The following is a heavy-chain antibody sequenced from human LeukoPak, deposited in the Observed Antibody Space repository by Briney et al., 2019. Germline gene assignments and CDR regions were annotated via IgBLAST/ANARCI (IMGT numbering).Heavy chain of an antibody. CDR3: AKDATPRNSIWDYFGK. CDR2: IGGPTET. J-gene: IGHJ4*02. D-gene: IGHD4-23*01. Sequence: QAGGSLRLSRVASGFSFDICAMSWVRQAPGKGPEWVSSIGGPTETFYADSVKGRFIVSRGNSQNTLYLQMNSLRAEDTAVYYCAKDATPRNSIWDYFGKWGQGALVTVST. CDR1: GFSFDICA. V-gene: IGHV3-23*01.